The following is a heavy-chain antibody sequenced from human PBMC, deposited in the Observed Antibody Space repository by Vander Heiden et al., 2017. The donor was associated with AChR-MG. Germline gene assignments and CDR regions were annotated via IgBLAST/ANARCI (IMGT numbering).Heavy chain of an antibody. D-gene: IGHD3-16*01. CDR3: TKWVRVWDGLDV. J-gene: IGHJ6*02. CDR1: GFPFRDYA. CDR2: ISGSGSST. V-gene: IGHV3-23*01. Sequence: EVQLLESGGGLAQPGGSLRLSCVAAGFPFRDYAMNWVRQAPGKGLDWVSAISGSGSSTYYGDSVKGRFTISRDNSKNTLYLQMNSLRGEDTAVYYCTKWVRVWDGLDVWGQGTTVTVSS.